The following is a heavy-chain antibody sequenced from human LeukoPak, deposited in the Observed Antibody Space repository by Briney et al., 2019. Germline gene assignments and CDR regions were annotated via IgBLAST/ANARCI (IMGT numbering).Heavy chain of an antibody. CDR3: ASSPTNSSGWYFYYYYYYMDV. J-gene: IGHJ6*03. CDR2: ISSISSTI. D-gene: IGHD6-19*01. V-gene: IGHV3-48*01. CDR1: GFTFSMYS. Sequence: GGSLSLSCVASGFTFSMYSMNWVRQAAGKGLEWVSYISSISSTIYYADSVKGRFTISRDNAKNSLYLQMNSLRAEDTAVYYCASSPTNSSGWYFYYYYYYMDVWGKGTTVTVSS.